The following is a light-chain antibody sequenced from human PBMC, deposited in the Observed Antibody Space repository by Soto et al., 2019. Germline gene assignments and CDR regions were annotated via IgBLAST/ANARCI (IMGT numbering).Light chain of an antibody. CDR1: QGISNS. J-gene: IGKJ5*01. CDR2: GAS. CDR3: QQVNSFPIT. V-gene: IGKV1D-12*01. Sequence: VEVTQSHYFVSASIGDRVTITCRASQGISNSLGWYHQKPGKAPNLLIYGASDLQSGVPSRFSGSGSGTDFTLTISNVQPEDFATYYCQQVNSFPITFGQGTRLEIK.